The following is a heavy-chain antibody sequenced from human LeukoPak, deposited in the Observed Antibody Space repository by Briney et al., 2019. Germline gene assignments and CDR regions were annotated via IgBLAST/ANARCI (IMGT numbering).Heavy chain of an antibody. J-gene: IGHJ4*02. D-gene: IGHD1-26*01. V-gene: IGHV3-7*01. CDR2: IKQDGGEM. Sequence: GGSLRLSCVASGFTFRSYWMSWVRQAPGKGLEWVANIKQDGGEMYYVDSVKGRFTISRDNAKNSLYLQMNSLRAEDTAVYYCARDKVVGATYFDYWGQGTLVTVSS. CDR1: GFTFRSYW. CDR3: ARDKVVGATYFDY.